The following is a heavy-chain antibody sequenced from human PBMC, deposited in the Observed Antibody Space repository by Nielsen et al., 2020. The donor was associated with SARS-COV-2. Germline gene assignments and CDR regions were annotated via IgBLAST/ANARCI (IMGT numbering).Heavy chain of an antibody. V-gene: IGHV3-48*01. D-gene: IGHD4-17*01. J-gene: IGHJ4*02. CDR1: GFTFSSYW. CDR3: ARGVTTYDY. CDR2: ISSSSSTI. Sequence: GESLKISCAASGFTFSSYWMSWVRQAPGKGLEWVSYISSSSSTIYYADSVKGRFTISRDNAKNSLYLQMNSLRAEDTAVYYCARGVTTYDYWGQGTLVTVSS.